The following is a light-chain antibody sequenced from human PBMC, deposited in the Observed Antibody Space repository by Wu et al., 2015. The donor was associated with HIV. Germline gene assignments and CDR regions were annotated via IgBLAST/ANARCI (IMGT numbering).Light chain of an antibody. CDR1: QGINNY. J-gene: IGKJ5*01. CDR2: GAS. CDR3: QQSYSVLSIT. V-gene: IGKV1-39*01. Sequence: DIQMTQSPSSLSASVGDRVTITCRASQGINNYLNWYQQKPGKAPKVLIYGASTLQSGVPSRFSGSGSGTDFTLTISSVQPEDFATYFCQQSYSVLSITFGQGTRLEIK.